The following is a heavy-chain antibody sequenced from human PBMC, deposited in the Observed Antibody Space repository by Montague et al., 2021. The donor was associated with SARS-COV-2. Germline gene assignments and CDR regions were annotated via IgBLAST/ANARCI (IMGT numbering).Heavy chain of an antibody. CDR1: GFSLSTSGMR. D-gene: IGHD5-18*01. J-gene: IGHJ6*02. V-gene: IGHV2-70*04. CDR3: AREGIQRWFGDYYYGMDV. Sequence: PALVTPTQTLTLTCTFSGFSLSTSGMRVSWIRQLPGKALEWLARIDWDDDKYYSTSLKTRLTISKDTSKNQVVLTMTNMDPVDTATYYCAREGIQRWFGDYYYGMDVWGQGTTVTVSS. CDR2: IDWDDDK.